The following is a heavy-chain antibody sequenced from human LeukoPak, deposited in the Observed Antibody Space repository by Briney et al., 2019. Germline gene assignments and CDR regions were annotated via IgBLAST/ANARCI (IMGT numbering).Heavy chain of an antibody. CDR1: GCSISSYY. CDR3: ARCIGFGELWENWFDP. Sequence: SETLSLTCTVSGCSISSYYWSWLRQPPGKGLEWFGYIYYSGSTNYNPSLKSRVTISVDTSNNQFSLKLSSVTAADTAVYYCARCIGFGELWENWFDPWGQGTLVTVSS. V-gene: IGHV4-59*08. CDR2: IYYSGST. D-gene: IGHD3-10*01. J-gene: IGHJ5*02.